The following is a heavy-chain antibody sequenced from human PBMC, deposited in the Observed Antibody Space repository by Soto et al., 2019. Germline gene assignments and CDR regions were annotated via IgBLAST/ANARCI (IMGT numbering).Heavy chain of an antibody. CDR2: FSSSSSTI. V-gene: IGHV3-48*01. CDR1: GFTFSSYS. Sequence: EVQLVECGGGLVQPGGSLRLSCAASGFTFSSYSMNWVRQAPGKGLEWVSYFSSSSSTIYYADSVKGRFTISRDNAKNSMYLKMNSLRAEDTAVYYCARRSYYDFWSGHPLAGYSFDYWGQGILVTVSS. D-gene: IGHD3-3*01. CDR3: ARRSYYDFWSGHPLAGYSFDY. J-gene: IGHJ4*02.